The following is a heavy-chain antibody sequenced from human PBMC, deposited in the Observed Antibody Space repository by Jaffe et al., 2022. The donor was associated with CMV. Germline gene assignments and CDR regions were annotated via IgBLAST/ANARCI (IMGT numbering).Heavy chain of an antibody. D-gene: IGHD6-13*01. Sequence: EVQLVESGGGLVQPGGSLRLSCAASGFTFSSYSMNWVRQAPGKGLEWVSYISSSSSTIYYADSVKGRFTISRDNAKNSLYLQMNSLRDEDTAVYYCAREGWLIAAAGTGDYGMDVWGQGTTVTVSS. V-gene: IGHV3-48*02. CDR3: AREGWLIAAAGTGDYGMDV. J-gene: IGHJ6*02. CDR1: GFTFSSYS. CDR2: ISSSSSTI.